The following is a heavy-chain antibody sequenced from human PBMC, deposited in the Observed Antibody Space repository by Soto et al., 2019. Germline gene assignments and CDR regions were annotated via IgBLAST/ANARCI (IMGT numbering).Heavy chain of an antibody. D-gene: IGHD6-25*01. CDR3: ATDGFNKPGYYCGMGV. CDR1: GFSFSNHG. J-gene: IGHJ6*02. Sequence: QVRLVESGGGVVQPGGSLRLSCAASGFSFSNHGMHWVRQAPGKGLEWVAAIWSDASNKYYADSGKGRFTISRDNSKNTLYLQMNTLRAEDTAVNYCATDGFNKPGYYCGMGVWGQGTTVTVSS. CDR2: IWSDASNK. V-gene: IGHV3-33*03.